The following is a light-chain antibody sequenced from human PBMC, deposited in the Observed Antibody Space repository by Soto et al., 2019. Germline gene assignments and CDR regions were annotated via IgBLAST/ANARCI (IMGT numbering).Light chain of an antibody. CDR2: DAS. J-gene: IGKJ1*01. V-gene: IGKV1-5*01. CDR1: QSMSDW. CDR3: LQFYSYPWT. Sequence: DIQMTQSPSTLSASVGDRVTITCRASQSMSDWLAWYQQKPGKAPKVLISDASNLESGVPSRFSGSGSGTEFTLTISSLQPDDFAIFYCLQFYSYPWTFGQGTKVEIK.